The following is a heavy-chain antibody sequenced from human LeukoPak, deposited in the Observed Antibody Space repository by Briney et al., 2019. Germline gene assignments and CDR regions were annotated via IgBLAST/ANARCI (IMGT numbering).Heavy chain of an antibody. J-gene: IGHJ4*02. Sequence: GETLRLSCAASGFTFSSFGMSWVRQAPGKGLEWVAAISGSGGTTHYADSVKGRFTISRDNSKNTLYLQMNSLRAEDTAVYYCARGPFLWCGEAGEFDYWGQGTLVTVSS. CDR1: GFTFSSFG. CDR2: ISGSGGTT. CDR3: ARGPFLWCGEAGEFDY. D-gene: IGHD3-10*01. V-gene: IGHV3-23*01.